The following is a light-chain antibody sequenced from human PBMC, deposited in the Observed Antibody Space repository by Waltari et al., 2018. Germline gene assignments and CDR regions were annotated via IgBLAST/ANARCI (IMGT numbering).Light chain of an antibody. CDR2: DVS. V-gene: IGLV2-14*03. CDR1: SSDIGSYVY. J-gene: IGLJ2*01. CDR3: SSFTGSGVL. Sequence: QSALTQPASVYGSPGQSITISCTGTSSDIGSYVYASWYQHHPGKAPKLLIYDVSNRPSGVSYRFSASKSGDTASLTISGLQAEDEADYYCSSFTGSGVLFGGGTKVTVL.